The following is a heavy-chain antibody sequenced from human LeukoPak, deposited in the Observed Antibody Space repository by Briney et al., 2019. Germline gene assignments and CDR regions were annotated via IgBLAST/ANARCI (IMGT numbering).Heavy chain of an antibody. CDR1: GFTFSSYW. J-gene: IGHJ4*02. D-gene: IGHD4-17*01. CDR3: ARVGMTTVTRIDY. V-gene: IGHV3-7*01. Sequence: QAGGSLRLSCAASGFTFSSYWMSWVRQAPGKGLEWVANIKQDGSEKYYVDSVKGRFTISRDNAKNSLYLQMNSLRAEDTAVYYCARVGMTTVTRIDYWGQGTLVTVSS. CDR2: IKQDGSEK.